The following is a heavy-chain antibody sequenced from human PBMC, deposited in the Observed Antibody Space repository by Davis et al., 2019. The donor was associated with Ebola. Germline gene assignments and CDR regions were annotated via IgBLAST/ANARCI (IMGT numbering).Heavy chain of an antibody. D-gene: IGHD3-10*02. CDR2: SYYSGST. Sequence: SETLSLTCTVSGASISSYYWSWIRQPPGKGLEWTGYSYYSGSTNYNPSLKSRVTISVDTSKNQFSLKLSSVTAADTAVYYCARQGYYVLYGMDVWGQGTTVTVSS. CDR1: GASISSYY. V-gene: IGHV4-59*08. J-gene: IGHJ6*02. CDR3: ARQGYYVLYGMDV.